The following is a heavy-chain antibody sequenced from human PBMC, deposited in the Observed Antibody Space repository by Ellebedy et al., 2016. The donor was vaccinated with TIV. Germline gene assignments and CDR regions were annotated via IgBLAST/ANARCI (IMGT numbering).Heavy chain of an antibody. CDR1: GYTFTSYA. CDR3: ARRLGRADTAMATLGY. V-gene: IGHV7-4-1*02. D-gene: IGHD5-18*01. CDR2: IKTNTGNP. Sequence: AASVKVSCKASGYTFTSYAMNWVRQAPGQGLEWMGWIKTNTGNPTYAQGFTGRFIFALDTSVSTAYLQISSLKAEDTAVYYCARRLGRADTAMATLGYWGQGTLVTVSS. J-gene: IGHJ4*02.